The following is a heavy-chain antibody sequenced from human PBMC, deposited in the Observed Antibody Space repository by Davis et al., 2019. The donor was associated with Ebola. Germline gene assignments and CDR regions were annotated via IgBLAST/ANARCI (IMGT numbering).Heavy chain of an antibody. CDR1: GNTISTYT. D-gene: IGHD2-21*02. Sequence: SVQVSCKASGNTISTYTIDWVRQATGQGLEWMGGIIPLFGTTNYAQKFRGRVMITADKSTRIAYMELNSLTSEDTAVYYCARGPSVATAHYFDYWGQGTLVTVSS. CDR2: IIPLFGTT. CDR3: ARGPSVATAHYFDY. V-gene: IGHV1-69*06. J-gene: IGHJ4*02.